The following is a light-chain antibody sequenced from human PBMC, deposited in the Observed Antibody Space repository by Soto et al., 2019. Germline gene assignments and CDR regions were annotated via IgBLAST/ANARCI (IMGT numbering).Light chain of an antibody. J-gene: IGKJ3*01. CDR3: QQYGISLGA. CDR2: DAS. V-gene: IGKV3-20*01. CDR1: QSVSSNS. Sequence: EIVLTQSPGTLSLSPGERATLSCRASQSVSSNSLAWYQQKPGQAPRLLIYDASRRATGIPDRFSGSGSGTDFTLTISRLEPEDFALYYCQQYGISLGAFGPGTRADIK.